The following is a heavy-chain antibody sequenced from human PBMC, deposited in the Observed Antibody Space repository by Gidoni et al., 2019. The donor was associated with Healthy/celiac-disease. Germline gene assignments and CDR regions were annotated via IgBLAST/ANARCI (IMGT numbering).Heavy chain of an antibody. CDR2: INPSGGST. D-gene: IGHD6-19*01. CDR1: GYTFTSYY. J-gene: IGHJ4*02. V-gene: IGHV1-46*01. Sequence: QVQLVQSGAEVKKPGASVKVSCKASGYTFTSYYMHWVRQAPGQGLEWMGIINPSGGSTSYAQKFQGRVNMTRDTATSTVYMELSSLRSEDTAVYYCARGVSSGASFDYWGQGTLVTVSS. CDR3: ARGVSSGASFDY.